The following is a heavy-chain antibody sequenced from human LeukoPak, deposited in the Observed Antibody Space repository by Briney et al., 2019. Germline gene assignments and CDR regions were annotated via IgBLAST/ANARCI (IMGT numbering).Heavy chain of an antibody. J-gene: IGHJ3*02. CDR3: ARDPNGDYIGAFDM. D-gene: IGHD4-17*01. V-gene: IGHV3-23*01. CDR1: GFTFSNYA. Sequence: PGGSLRLSCTVSGFTFSNYAMTWVRQAPGKGLEWVSSIRGSDGGTHYAGSVKGRFTISRDNSKNTLFLQMNSLRGEDTAIYYCARDPNGDYIGAFDMGGPGTMATVSS. CDR2: IRGSDGGT.